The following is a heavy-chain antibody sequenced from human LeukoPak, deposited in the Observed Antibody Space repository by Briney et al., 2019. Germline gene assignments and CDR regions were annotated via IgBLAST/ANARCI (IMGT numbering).Heavy chain of an antibody. CDR2: ISWNSGSI. V-gene: IGHV3-9*01. J-gene: IGHJ6*03. D-gene: IGHD2-2*01. CDR1: GFTFSSYG. Sequence: GGSLRLSCAASGFTFSSYGMHWVRQAPGKGLEWVSGISWNSGSIGYADSVKGRFTISRDNAKNSLYLQMNSLGAEDTALYYCAASRTNYYYYMDVWGKGTTVTISS. CDR3: AASRTNYYYYMDV.